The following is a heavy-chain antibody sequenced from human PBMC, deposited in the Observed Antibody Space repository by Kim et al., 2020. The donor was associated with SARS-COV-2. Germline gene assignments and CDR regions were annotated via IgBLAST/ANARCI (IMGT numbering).Heavy chain of an antibody. CDR1: GFTFSDYY. J-gene: IGHJ5*02. V-gene: IGHV3-11*03. CDR2: ISSSTSYT. CDR3: ASTTPYYGSGSYYYNWFDP. D-gene: IGHD3-10*01. Sequence: GGSLRLSCAASGFTFSDYYMSWIRQAPGKGLEWVSYISSSTSYTNYADSVKGRFTISRDNAKNSLYLQMNSLRAEDTAVYYCASTTPYYGSGSYYYNWFDPGGQGTLVTVSS.